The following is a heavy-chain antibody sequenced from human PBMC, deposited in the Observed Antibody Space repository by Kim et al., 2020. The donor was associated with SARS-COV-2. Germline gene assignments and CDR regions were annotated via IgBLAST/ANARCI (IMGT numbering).Heavy chain of an antibody. CDR1: GYTFTSYY. D-gene: IGHD2-21*02. J-gene: IGHJ4*02. Sequence: ASVKVSCKASGYTFTSYYMHWVRQAPGQGLEWMGIINPSGGSTSYTQKFQGRVTMTRDTSTSTVYMELSSLGSEDTAVYYCARDLVGTMELDYWGQGTLVTVSS. V-gene: IGHV1-46*01. CDR2: INPSGGST. CDR3: ARDLVGTMELDY.